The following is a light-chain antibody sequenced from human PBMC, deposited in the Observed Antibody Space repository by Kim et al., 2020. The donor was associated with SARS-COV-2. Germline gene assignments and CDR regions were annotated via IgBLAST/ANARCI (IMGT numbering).Light chain of an antibody. CDR1: DVGTKS. CDR2: YDT. Sequence: AQGKTATITCGGDDVGTKSVHWYQQKPGQAPVLVIYYDTDRPSGIPERFSASNSGKTATLTVRRVEAGDEADYYCQVWDSGSDQWVFGGGTQLTVL. J-gene: IGLJ3*02. CDR3: QVWDSGSDQWV. V-gene: IGLV3-21*04.